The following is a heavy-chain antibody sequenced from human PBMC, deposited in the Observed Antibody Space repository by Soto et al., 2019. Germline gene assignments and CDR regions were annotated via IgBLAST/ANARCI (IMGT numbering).Heavy chain of an antibody. CDR3: ARVYGDYVWYFDL. V-gene: IGHV1-18*01. CDR1: GYTFTSYG. D-gene: IGHD4-17*01. CDR2: ISAYNGNT. Sequence: ASVQVSCKASGYTFTSYGISWVRQALGQGLEWMGWISAYNGNTNYAQKLQGRVTITTDTSTSTAYMELRSLRSDDTAVYYCARVYGDYVWYFDLWGRGTLVTVSS. J-gene: IGHJ2*01.